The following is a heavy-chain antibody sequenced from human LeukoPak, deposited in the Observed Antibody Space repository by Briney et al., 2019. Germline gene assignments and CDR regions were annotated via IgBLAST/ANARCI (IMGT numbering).Heavy chain of an antibody. J-gene: IGHJ6*02. D-gene: IGHD2-21*01. CDR2: ISWNSGSI. CDR1: GFTFDDYA. V-gene: IGHV3-9*01. Sequence: SLRLSCAASGFTFDDYAMHWVRQAPGKGLEWVSGISWNSGSIGYADSVKGRFTISRDNAKNSLYLQMNSLRAEDTALYYCAKDIVVGALGVWGQGTTVTVAS. CDR3: AKDIVVGALGV.